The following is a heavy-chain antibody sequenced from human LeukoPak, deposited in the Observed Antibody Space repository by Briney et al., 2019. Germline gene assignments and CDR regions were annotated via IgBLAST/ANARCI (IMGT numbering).Heavy chain of an antibody. V-gene: IGHV4-34*01. CDR3: SREVSTIYYFDY. CDR1: GVSFSGYY. CDR2: INHSGST. J-gene: IGHJ4*02. Sequence: DPSETLSLTCAVYGVSFSGYYWSWIRQRPGKGLEWIGEINHSGSTNYNQSLKSRVTISVDTSKNQFSLKLSSVTAADTAVYYFSREVSTIYYFDYWVQGTLVTVSS. D-gene: IGHD5/OR15-5a*01.